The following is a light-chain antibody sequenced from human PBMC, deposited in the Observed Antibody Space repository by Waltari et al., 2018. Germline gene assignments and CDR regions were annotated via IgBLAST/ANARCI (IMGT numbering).Light chain of an antibody. CDR3: QQTYSNFRT. CDR1: QRVSGY. V-gene: IGKV1-39*01. CDR2: AAS. Sequence: HMTQSPSSLPPSVGDCVSITCRTTQRVSGYLNWYQQKPGQAHKLLIYAASSLQSGVPSRFSGSGFGTDFTLTINGLQPEDFAVYYCQQTYSNFRTFGQGTKVDVK. J-gene: IGKJ1*01.